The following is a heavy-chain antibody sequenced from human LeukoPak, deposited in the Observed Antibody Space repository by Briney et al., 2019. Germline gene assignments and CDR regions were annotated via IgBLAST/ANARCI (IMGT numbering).Heavy chain of an antibody. CDR3: ARSYFDVLTNYYMWLAP. D-gene: IGHD3-9*01. CDR2: INLNNDET. Sequence: VASVKVSFKASGYTFTDYYIHWVRQAPGQGLEWMGWINLNNDETFYAQNFQDRVTMTGDTSISTAYLELSSLRSDDTAVFYCARSYFDVLTNYYMWLAPWGQGTLVTVSS. V-gene: IGHV1-2*02. J-gene: IGHJ5*02. CDR1: GYTFTDYY.